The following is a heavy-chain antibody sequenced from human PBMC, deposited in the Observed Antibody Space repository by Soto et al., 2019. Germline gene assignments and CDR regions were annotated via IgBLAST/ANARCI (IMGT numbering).Heavy chain of an antibody. J-gene: IGHJ4*02. CDR2: IYYSGST. D-gene: IGHD3-10*01. CDR1: GGSISSYY. V-gene: IGHV4-59*08. Sequence: PSETLSLTCTVSGGSISSYYWSWIRQPPGKGLEWIGYIYYSGSTNYNPSLKSRVTISVDTSKNQFSLKLSSVTAADTAVYYCARHARYYGSGSYFRGQFDYWGQGTLVTVSS. CDR3: ARHARYYGSGSYFRGQFDY.